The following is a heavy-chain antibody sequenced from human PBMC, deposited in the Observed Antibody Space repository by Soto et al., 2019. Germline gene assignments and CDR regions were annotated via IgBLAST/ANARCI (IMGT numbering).Heavy chain of an antibody. CDR2: INHSGST. CDR1: GGSFSGYY. V-gene: IGHV4-34*01. CDR3: ARAPYTDIVVVPAAIFDY. Sequence: PSETLSLTCAVYGGSFSGYYWSWIRQPPGKGLEWIGEINHSGSTNYNPSLKSRVTISVDTSKNQFSLKLSSVTAADTAVYYCARAPYTDIVVVPAAIFDYWGQGTLVTVSS. D-gene: IGHD2-2*01. J-gene: IGHJ4*02.